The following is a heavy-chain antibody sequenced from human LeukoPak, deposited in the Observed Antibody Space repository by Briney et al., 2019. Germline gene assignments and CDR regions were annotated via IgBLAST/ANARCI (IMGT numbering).Heavy chain of an antibody. CDR2: IKQDGGQK. Sequence: TGGSLRLSYAASGFTFNSYWMSWVRQAPGKGLEWVANIKQDGGQKFYVDSVKGRFTISRDNAKNSLYLQMNSLTAEDTAVHYCARDGDYNWNYRSGFDYWGQGTLVTVSS. V-gene: IGHV3-7*01. J-gene: IGHJ4*02. CDR3: ARDGDYNWNYRSGFDY. CDR1: GFTFNSYW. D-gene: IGHD1-7*01.